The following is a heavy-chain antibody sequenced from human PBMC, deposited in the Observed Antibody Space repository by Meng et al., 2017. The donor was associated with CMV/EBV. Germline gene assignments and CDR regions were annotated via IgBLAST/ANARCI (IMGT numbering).Heavy chain of an antibody. CDR3: ARGGNWFDP. J-gene: IGHJ5*02. CDR1: GGSCSGYY. Sequence: QVRQHGRGAVRLRHSRPLSLTCAGYGGSCSGYYWSWVRQPQGMGLDWIGEINHSGSTNYTPSLKGRVTISVDTSKNQFSLKLSSVTAADTAVYYCARGGNWFDPWGQGTLVTVSS. V-gene: IGHV4-34*01. CDR2: INHSGST.